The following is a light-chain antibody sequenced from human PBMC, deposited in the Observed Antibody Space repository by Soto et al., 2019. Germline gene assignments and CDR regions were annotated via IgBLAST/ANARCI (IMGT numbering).Light chain of an antibody. CDR3: QQYGSSPLT. J-gene: IGKJ5*01. V-gene: IGKV3-20*01. Sequence: EIVLTQSPGTLSLSPGERATPSCRASQSVSSSYLAWYQQKPGQAPRRLIYGASSRATGIPDRFSGSGSGTDFTLTISRLEPEDFAMYYCQQYGSSPLTFGQGTRLEIK. CDR2: GAS. CDR1: QSVSSSY.